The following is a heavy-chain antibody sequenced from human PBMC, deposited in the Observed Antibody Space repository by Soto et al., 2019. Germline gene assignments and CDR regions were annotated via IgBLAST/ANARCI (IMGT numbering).Heavy chain of an antibody. V-gene: IGHV3-23*01. Sequence: GGSLRLSCAASGFTVNNHTTHWVRQAPGEGLGRVPGFAGAFINTRYADRERGRSTISRDTSKNALSAQMVCLRGDATAISSGLKEGRLTVGGLDLWGQGARVTIAS. J-gene: IGHJ5*02. CDR2: FAGAFINT. CDR1: GFTVNNHT. D-gene: IGHD3-10*01. CDR3: LKEGRLTVGGLDL.